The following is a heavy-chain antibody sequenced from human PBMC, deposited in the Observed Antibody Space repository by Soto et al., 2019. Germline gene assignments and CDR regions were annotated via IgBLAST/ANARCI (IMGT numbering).Heavy chain of an antibody. CDR2: ISWNSGSI. V-gene: IGHV3-9*01. J-gene: IGHJ4*02. D-gene: IGHD6-13*01. Sequence: EVQLVESGGGLVQPGRSLRLSCAASGFTFDDYAMHWVRQAPGKGLEWVSGISWNSGSIGYADSVKGRFTISRDNAKNSLYLQMNSLRAGDTALFYFAKGGRRSSWYGDYWGQGTLVTVAS. CDR1: GFTFDDYA. CDR3: AKGGRRSSWYGDY.